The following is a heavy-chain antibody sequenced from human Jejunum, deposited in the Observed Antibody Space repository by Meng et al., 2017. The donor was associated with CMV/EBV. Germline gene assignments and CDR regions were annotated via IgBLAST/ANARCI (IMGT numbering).Heavy chain of an antibody. CDR2: TYYGGST. V-gene: IGHV4-39*07. CDR3: ARGVHGRYCPGTCYPVDY. D-gene: IGHD2-8*02. Sequence: SGSYYWGWIRHPPGKGLEWIGNTYYGGSTYYSPSLSSRVSISVDTSKDQFSLKLNSVTAADTAVYYCARGVHGRYCPGTCYPVDYWGQGTLVTVSS. J-gene: IGHJ4*02. CDR1: SGSYY.